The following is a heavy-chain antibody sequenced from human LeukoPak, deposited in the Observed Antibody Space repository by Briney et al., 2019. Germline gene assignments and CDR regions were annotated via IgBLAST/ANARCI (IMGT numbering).Heavy chain of an antibody. V-gene: IGHV3-30-3*01. CDR3: AIMTTVVTNFDY. Sequence: GGSLRLSCAVSGFSFSSFVMHWVRQAPGKGLEWVAAILPDGGNKHYADSVKGRVTISRDNSKNTLYLQMNSLRAEDTALYYCAIMTTVVTNFDYWGQGALVTVSS. D-gene: IGHD4-23*01. J-gene: IGHJ4*02. CDR2: ILPDGGNK. CDR1: GFSFSSFV.